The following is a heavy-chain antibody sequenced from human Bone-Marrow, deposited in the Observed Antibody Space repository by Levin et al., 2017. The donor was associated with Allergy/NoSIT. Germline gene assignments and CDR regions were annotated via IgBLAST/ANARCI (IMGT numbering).Heavy chain of an antibody. CDR3: VRLEGATKDAFDY. D-gene: IGHD2-15*01. CDR2: IHHSGST. V-gene: IGHV4-59*08. Sequence: SETLSLTCTVYGDSISNHFWSWIRQPPGKGPEWIGFIHHSGSTSYSPSLKSRVTMSVDTSRNQFSLRLSSVTAADTAVYYCVRLEGATKDAFDYWGQGTLVTVSS. J-gene: IGHJ4*02. CDR1: GDSISNHF.